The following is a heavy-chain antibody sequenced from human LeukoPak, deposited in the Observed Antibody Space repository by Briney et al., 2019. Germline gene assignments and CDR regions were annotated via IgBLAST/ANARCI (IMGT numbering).Heavy chain of an antibody. Sequence: PGGSLRLSCAASGFTFSDYYMSWIRQAPGKGLQWVSYISSTAGNTHYADYVKGRFTMSRDNAKNSLYLQMNSLRAEDTAVYYCARVRSSGGTHDYWGQGTLVTVSS. J-gene: IGHJ4*02. D-gene: IGHD6-19*01. V-gene: IGHV3-11*04. CDR2: ISSTAGNT. CDR1: GFTFSDYY. CDR3: ARVRSSGGTHDY.